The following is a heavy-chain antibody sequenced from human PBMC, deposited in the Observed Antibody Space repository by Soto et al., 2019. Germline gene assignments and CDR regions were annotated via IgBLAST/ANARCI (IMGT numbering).Heavy chain of an antibody. J-gene: IGHJ5*02. Sequence: QLQLQESGPGLVKPSETLSLTCTVSGGSISSSSSYWGWIRPPPGEGLEWIGHIYYSGSTNYNPSLKSRATISEDPSKNQFSLKLNSVTAADTAVYYCARQPRGEATVTSVINWFDPWGQGALVTVSS. D-gene: IGHD4-17*01. CDR2: IYYSGST. CDR1: GGSISSSSSY. CDR3: ARQPRGEATVTSVINWFDP. V-gene: IGHV4-39*01.